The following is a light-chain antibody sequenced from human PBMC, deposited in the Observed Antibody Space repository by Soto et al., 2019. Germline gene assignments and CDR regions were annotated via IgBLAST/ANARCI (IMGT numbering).Light chain of an antibody. V-gene: IGKV3-20*01. CDR3: HHYGTSPT. Sequence: EIVLTQSPGIMSLSPGERATLSCRASQNICYSYLAWYQHKPGQAPRLLIYGVSSRATDIPDRFSGSGSGTDFTLTISRLEPADFAVYFCHHYGTSPTFGQGTRLEI. J-gene: IGKJ5*01. CDR2: GVS. CDR1: QNICYSY.